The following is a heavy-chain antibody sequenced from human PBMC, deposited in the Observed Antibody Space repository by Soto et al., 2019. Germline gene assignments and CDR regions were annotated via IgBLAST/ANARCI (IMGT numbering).Heavy chain of an antibody. V-gene: IGHV3-74*01. CDR3: ARGLKGYYGVDV. Sequence: GGSLRLSCAASGLTFTYYWMHWVRQAPGKGLVWVTRTKSDGSNTNYADSVKGRFTISRDNAKNTLYLQMSSLRAEDTAVYYCARGLKGYYGVDVWGQGTTVTVSS. CDR1: GLTFTYYW. CDR2: TKSDGSNT. J-gene: IGHJ6*02. D-gene: IGHD3-16*01.